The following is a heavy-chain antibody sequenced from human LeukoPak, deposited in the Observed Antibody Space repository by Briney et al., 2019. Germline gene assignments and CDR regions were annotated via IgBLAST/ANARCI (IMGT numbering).Heavy chain of an antibody. Sequence: PSETLSLTCTVSGGSISSYYWSWIRQPPGKGLEWIGYIYYSGSTNYNPSLKSRVTISVDTSKNQFSLKLSSVTAADTAVYYCARGSGRDGYNPYDYWGQGTLVTVSS. CDR2: IYYSGST. V-gene: IGHV4-59*01. CDR3: ARGSGRDGYNPYDY. J-gene: IGHJ4*02. CDR1: GGSISSYY. D-gene: IGHD5-24*01.